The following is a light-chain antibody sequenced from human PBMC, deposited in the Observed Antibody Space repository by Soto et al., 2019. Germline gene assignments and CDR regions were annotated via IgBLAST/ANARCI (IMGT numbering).Light chain of an antibody. V-gene: IGKV1-5*01. CDR1: QTISSW. Sequence: DIRLTQSPSTLSVSVGDRVTITCRASQTISSWLAWYQQKPGKAPKVLIYDASSLESGVPSWISGSGSATEFILTISSLTPDDFATYHCQHYGGLWTFGHGTKVDIK. J-gene: IGKJ1*01. CDR3: QHYGGLWT. CDR2: DAS.